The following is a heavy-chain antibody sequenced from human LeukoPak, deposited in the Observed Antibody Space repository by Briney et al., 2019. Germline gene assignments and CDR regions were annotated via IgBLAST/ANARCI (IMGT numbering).Heavy chain of an antibody. CDR3: VRSSSGAYDS. D-gene: IGHD1-26*01. CDR2: TYYRSKWYN. J-gene: IGHJ4*02. V-gene: IGHV6-1*01. Sequence: SQTLSLTCAISGDSVSSNSVTWVWLTHSPSRGLVGLGSTYYRSKWYNHYAVFVKSRITVNPDTSKSQFSLQLNYVTPEDWAVYYCVRSSSGAYDSWGQGTLVTVSS. CDR1: GDSVSSNSVT.